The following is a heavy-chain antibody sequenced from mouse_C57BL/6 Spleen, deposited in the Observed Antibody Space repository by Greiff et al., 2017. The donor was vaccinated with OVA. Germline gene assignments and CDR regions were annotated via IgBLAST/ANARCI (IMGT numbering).Heavy chain of an antibody. D-gene: IGHD1-1*01. J-gene: IGHJ3*01. CDR1: GYTFTSYW. V-gene: IGHV1-50*01. CDR2: IDPSDSYT. CDR3: ARMSSLFAY. Sequence: VQLQQSGAELVKPGASVKLSCKASGYTFTSYWMQWVKQRPGQGLEWIGEIDPSDSYTNYNQKFKGKATLTVDTSSSTAYMQLSSLTSEDSAVYYCARMSSLFAYWGQGTLVTVSA.